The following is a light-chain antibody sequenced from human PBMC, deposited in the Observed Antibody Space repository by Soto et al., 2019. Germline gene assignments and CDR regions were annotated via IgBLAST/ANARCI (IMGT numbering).Light chain of an antibody. CDR2: DTD. V-gene: IGLV1-51*01. J-gene: IGLJ3*02. CDR1: SSNMGNND. CDR3: GTWDGSLNIGV. Sequence: QSVLTQPPSVSAAPGQTVTISCSGSSSNMGNNDVSWYQQLPGTVPKLLIYDTDQRPSGIPDRFSGSKSGTSATLAITGLRTGDEADYFCGTWDGSLNIGVFGGGTKVTVL.